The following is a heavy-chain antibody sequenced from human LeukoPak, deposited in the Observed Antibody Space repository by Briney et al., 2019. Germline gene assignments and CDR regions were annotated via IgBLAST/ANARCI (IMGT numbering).Heavy chain of an antibody. CDR1: GGSISSSSYY. CDR2: IYYSGST. J-gene: IGHJ5*02. Sequence: KPSETLSLTCTVSGGSISSSSYYWGWIRQPPGKGLEWIGSIYYSGSTYYNPSLKSRVTISVDTSKNQFSLKLSSVTAADTAVYYCARQWAHHQWLVPAINWFDPWGQGTLVTVSS. D-gene: IGHD6-19*01. V-gene: IGHV4-39*01. CDR3: ARQWAHHQWLVPAINWFDP.